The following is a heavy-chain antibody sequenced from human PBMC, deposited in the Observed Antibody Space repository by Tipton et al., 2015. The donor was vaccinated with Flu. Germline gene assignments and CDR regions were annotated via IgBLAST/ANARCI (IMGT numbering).Heavy chain of an antibody. J-gene: IGHJ4*02. CDR1: GGSISSYY. CDR2: IYYSGST. V-gene: IGHV4-59*01. D-gene: IGHD3-22*01. CDR3: ARAVVYYDGSGTIDY. Sequence: LSLTCTVSGGSISSYYWSWIRQPPGKGLEWIGYIYYSGSTNYNPSLKSRVTISVDTSKNQFSLKLSSVTAADTAVYYCARAVVYYDGSGTIDYWGQGTLVTVSS.